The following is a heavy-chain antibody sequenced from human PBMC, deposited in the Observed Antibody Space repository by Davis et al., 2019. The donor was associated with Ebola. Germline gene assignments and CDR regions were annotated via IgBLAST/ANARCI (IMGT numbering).Heavy chain of an antibody. CDR2: IRSKANSYAT. D-gene: IGHD3-22*01. V-gene: IGHV3-73*01. CDR3: TTTYYYDSSGTLVADY. J-gene: IGHJ4*02. Sequence: GESLKISCAASGFTFSGSAMHWVRQASGKGLEWVGRIRSKANSYATAYAASVKGRFTIYRDDSKNTAYLQMNSLKTEDTAVYYCTTTYYYDSSGTLVADYWGQGTLVTVSS. CDR1: GFTFSGSA.